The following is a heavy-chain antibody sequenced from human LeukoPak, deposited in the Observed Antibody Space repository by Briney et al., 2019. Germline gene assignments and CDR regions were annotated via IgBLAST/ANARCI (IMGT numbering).Heavy chain of an antibody. CDR1: GGSIISDGYY. CDR2: IYYSGST. Sequence: SETLSLTCTISGGSIISDGYYWSWIRQHPGKGLEWIGYIYYSGSTYYNPSLKSRVTISVDTSKNQFSLKLSSVTAADTAVYYCARAQPRITMMKYFDYWGQGTLVTVSS. V-gene: IGHV4-31*03. D-gene: IGHD3-22*01. CDR3: ARAQPRITMMKYFDY. J-gene: IGHJ4*02.